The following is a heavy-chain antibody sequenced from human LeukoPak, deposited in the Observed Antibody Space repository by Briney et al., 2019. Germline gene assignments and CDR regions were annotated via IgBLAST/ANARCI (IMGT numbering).Heavy chain of an antibody. CDR3: ATQNNSYFDY. Sequence: GSVKVSCKASGYSFTGYSMHWARQAPGQGLEWMGWINPNSGGTKFAQKFQGRVTMTRDTSISTAYMEVSRLRSDDTAVYYCATQNNSYFDYWGQGTLVTVSS. D-gene: IGHD1-20*01. CDR2: INPNSGGT. V-gene: IGHV1-2*02. CDR1: GYSFTGYS. J-gene: IGHJ4*02.